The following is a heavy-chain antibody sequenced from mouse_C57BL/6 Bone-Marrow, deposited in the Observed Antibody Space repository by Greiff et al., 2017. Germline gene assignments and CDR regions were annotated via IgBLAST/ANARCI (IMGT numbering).Heavy chain of an antibody. Sequence: EVMLVESGPGLAKPSQTLSLTCSVTGYSITSDYWNWIRKFPGNKLEYMGYISYSGSTYYTPSLKSRISITRDTSKNQYYLQLNSVTTEDTATYYCARSRDYGDWYSDVWGTETTVTVSS. CDR3: ARSRDYGDWYSDV. J-gene: IGHJ1*03. CDR2: ISYSGST. CDR1: GYSITSDY. V-gene: IGHV3-8*01. D-gene: IGHD2-4*01.